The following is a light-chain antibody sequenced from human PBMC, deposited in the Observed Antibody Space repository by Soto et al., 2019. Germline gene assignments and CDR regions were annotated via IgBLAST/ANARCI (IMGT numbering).Light chain of an antibody. CDR1: QSVSSSY. CDR2: GAS. CDR3: QQYSDLPMT. Sequence: EIVLTQSPGTLSLSPGERATLSCRASQSVSSSYLAWYQQKPGQAPRLLIYGASSRATGIPDRFSGGGSGTDFTLTISRLEPEDFAVYFCQQYSDLPMTFGQGTRLEIK. V-gene: IGKV3-20*01. J-gene: IGKJ5*01.